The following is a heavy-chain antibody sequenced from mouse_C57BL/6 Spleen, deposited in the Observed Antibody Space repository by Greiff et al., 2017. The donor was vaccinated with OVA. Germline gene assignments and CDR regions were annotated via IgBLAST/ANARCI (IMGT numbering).Heavy chain of an antibody. CDR3: ARGGTGGFDY. J-gene: IGHJ2*01. Sequence: EVQLQQSGPELVKPGASVKISCKASGYTFTDYYMNWVKQSHGKSLEWIGDINPNNGGTSYNQKFKGKATLTVDKSSSTAYMELRSLTSEDSAVYYCARGGTGGFDYWGQGTTLTVSS. CDR2: INPNNGGT. D-gene: IGHD4-1*01. CDR1: GYTFTDYY. V-gene: IGHV1-26*01.